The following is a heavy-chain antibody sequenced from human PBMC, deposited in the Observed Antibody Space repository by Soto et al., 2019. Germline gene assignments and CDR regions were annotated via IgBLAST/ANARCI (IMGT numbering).Heavy chain of an antibody. D-gene: IGHD6-13*01. CDR2: MNPNSGNT. Sequence: QVQLVQSGAEVKKPGASVKVSCKAPGYTFTSYDINWVRQATGQGLEWMGWMNPNSGNTVYAQKFQRRVTITRNNSISTAYMELSSLRSEDTAVYYCASLAAAGTDYWGQGTLVTVSS. CDR1: GYTFTSYD. J-gene: IGHJ4*02. CDR3: ASLAAAGTDY. V-gene: IGHV1-8*01.